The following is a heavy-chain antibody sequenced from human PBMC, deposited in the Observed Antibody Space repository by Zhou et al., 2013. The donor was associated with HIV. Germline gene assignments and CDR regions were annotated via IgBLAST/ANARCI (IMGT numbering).Heavy chain of an antibody. V-gene: IGHV1-2*02. Sequence: QVQLVQSGAEVKKPGASVKVSCKASGYTFTGYYIHWVRQAPGQGLEWMGWINPNSGGTNYAQKFQGRVTMTRDTSISTAYMELNRLRSDDTAVYYCARDTGXYGDGRYFDLWGLAPWSLSPQ. CDR3: ARDTGXYGDGRYFDL. D-gene: IGHD4-17*01. J-gene: IGHJ2*01. CDR1: GYTFTGYY. CDR2: INPNSGGT.